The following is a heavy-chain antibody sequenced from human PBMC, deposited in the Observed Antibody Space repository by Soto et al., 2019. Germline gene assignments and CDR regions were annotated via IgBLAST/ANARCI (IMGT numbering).Heavy chain of an antibody. J-gene: IGHJ4*02. D-gene: IGHD1-1*01. V-gene: IGHV1-8*01. CDR3: ARRAETNGWNGFGADKDYFDF. Sequence: QVQLVQSGAAVRKPGASVKVSCEASGYTFTSYDIYWVRQATGQGLEWMGWMNPNTGNSGYAQKLQGRVTMTSDTSISTAHMELSSLRSEDTAVYYCARRAETNGWNGFGADKDYFDFWGQGTLVTVAA. CDR1: GYTFTSYD. CDR2: MNPNTGNS.